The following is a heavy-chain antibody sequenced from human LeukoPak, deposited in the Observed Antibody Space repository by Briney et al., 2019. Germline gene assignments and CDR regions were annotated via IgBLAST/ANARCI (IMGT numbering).Heavy chain of an antibody. V-gene: IGHV4-38-2*01. Sequence: SETLSLTRAVSGYSISSGYYWGWIRQPPGKGLEWIGSICHSGSTYYNPSLKSRVTISVDTSKNQFSLKLSSVTAADTAVYYCARRRTGVSFDYWGQGTLVTVSS. J-gene: IGHJ4*02. CDR1: GYSISSGYY. D-gene: IGHD3-10*01. CDR3: ARRRTGVSFDY. CDR2: ICHSGST.